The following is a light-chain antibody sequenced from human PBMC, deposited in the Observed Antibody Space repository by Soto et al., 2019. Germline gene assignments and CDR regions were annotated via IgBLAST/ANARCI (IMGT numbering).Light chain of an antibody. Sequence: EIVLTQSPGTLSLSPGDRATLSCRASQTVSNNYLAWCQQKPGQAPRVIMYGASRRATGIPDRFSGGGSGTDFTLTISRLEPEDFAVYFCKQYAGPPTTFGQGTRLEI. V-gene: IGKV3-20*01. CDR1: QTVSNNY. CDR3: KQYAGPPTT. CDR2: GAS. J-gene: IGKJ5*01.